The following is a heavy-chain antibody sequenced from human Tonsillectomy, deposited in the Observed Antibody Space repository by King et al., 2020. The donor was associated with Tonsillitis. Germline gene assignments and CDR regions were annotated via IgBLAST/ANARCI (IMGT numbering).Heavy chain of an antibody. J-gene: IGHJ4*02. Sequence: VQLVESGGGLVQPGGSLRLSCAASGFTFSSYDMSWVRQAPGKGLEWVSGISGSGVSTYYADSVKGRFTISRDNSKNTLYLQMNSLRAEDTAVYYCAKDHGKGYCTNGVCYNFDYWGPGTLVTVSS. CDR3: AKDHGKGYCTNGVCYNFDY. CDR2: ISGSGVST. D-gene: IGHD2-8*01. CDR1: GFTFSSYD. V-gene: IGHV3-23*04.